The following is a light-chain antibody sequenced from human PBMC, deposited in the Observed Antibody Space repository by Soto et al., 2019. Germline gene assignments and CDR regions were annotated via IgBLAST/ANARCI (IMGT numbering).Light chain of an antibody. CDR1: SSDVGGYNY. CDR2: EVS. J-gene: IGLJ3*02. CDR3: AAWDDSLNGWV. V-gene: IGLV2-14*01. Sequence: QSALTQPASVSGSPGQSITISCTGTSSDVGGYNYVSWYQQHPGKAPKLMIYEVSNRPSGVSNRFSGSKSGNTASLTISGLQAEDEADYYCAAWDDSLNGWVFGGGTKLT.